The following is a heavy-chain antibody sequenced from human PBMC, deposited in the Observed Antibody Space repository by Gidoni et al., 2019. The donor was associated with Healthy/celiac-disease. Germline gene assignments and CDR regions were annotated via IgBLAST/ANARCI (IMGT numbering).Heavy chain of an antibody. J-gene: IGHJ6*02. CDR1: GYTFNSYY. V-gene: IGHV1-46*02. D-gene: IGHD2-2*01. CDR2: ITPRGGST. CDR3: ASPLPLVVPAARNYYYGMDV. Sequence: QVQLVQSGAEVKKPGASVKVSCTASGYTFNSYYMHRVRQAPGQGVEWMGRITPRGGSTSYAQKFKGRVTMTRDTSTSTVDMKLSSLRSEDTAVYYCASPLPLVVPAARNYYYGMDVWGQGTTVTVSS.